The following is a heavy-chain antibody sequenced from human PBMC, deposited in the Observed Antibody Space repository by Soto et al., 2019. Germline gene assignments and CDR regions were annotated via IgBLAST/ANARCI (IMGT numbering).Heavy chain of an antibody. CDR1: GFTFSTSN. CDR3: ASSGTSSLAY. V-gene: IGHV3-48*02. D-gene: IGHD1-26*01. CDR2: ISSGGRSI. Sequence: EVQVVESGGGWVQPWWSLRLSCAASGFTFSTSNMNWVRQAPGKGLEWISYISSGGRSIHYADSVKGRFTISRDNAKNSLDLHMNSLRDEDTAVYYCASSGTSSLAYWGPGPQVTVST. J-gene: IGHJ4*01.